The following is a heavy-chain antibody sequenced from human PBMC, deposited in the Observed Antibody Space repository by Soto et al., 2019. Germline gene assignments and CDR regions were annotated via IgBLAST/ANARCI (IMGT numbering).Heavy chain of an antibody. Sequence: ASVKISCKASGYTFTGYYMHWVRQAPGQGLEWMGWINPNSGGTNYAQKFQGWVTMTRDTSISTAYMELSRLRSDDTAVYYCARASIAAAGPYYYYYGMDVWGQGTTVTVSS. V-gene: IGHV1-2*04. J-gene: IGHJ6*02. CDR3: ARASIAAAGPYYYYYGMDV. CDR2: INPNSGGT. CDR1: GYTFTGYY. D-gene: IGHD6-13*01.